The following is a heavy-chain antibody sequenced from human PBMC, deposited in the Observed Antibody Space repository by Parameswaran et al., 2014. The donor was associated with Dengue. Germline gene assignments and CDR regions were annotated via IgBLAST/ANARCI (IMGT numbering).Heavy chain of an antibody. V-gene: IGHV1-58*01. D-gene: IGHD3-3*01. CDR2: IVVGSGNT. CDR3: AREGKADFWSGTGWFDP. Sequence: WVRQAPGQRLEWIGWIVVGSGNTNYAQKFQERVTITRDMSTSTAYMVLSRLRSDDTAVYYCAREGKADFWSGTGWFDPGAREPWSPSPQ. J-gene: IGHJ5*02.